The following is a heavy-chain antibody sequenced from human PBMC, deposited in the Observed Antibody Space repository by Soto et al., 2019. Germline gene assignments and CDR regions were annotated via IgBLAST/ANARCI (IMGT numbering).Heavy chain of an antibody. CDR2: IIPIFGTA. CDR1: GGTFSSYA. Sequence: SVKVSCKASGGTFSSYAISWVRQAPGQGLEWMGGIIPIFGTANYAQKFQGRVTITADESTSTAYMELSSLRSEDTAVYYCARGRTTVTAFDYWGQGTLVTVSS. CDR3: ARGRTTVTAFDY. D-gene: IGHD4-17*01. J-gene: IGHJ4*02. V-gene: IGHV1-69*13.